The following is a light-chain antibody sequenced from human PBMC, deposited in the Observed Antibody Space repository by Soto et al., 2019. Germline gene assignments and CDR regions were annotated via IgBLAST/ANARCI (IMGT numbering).Light chain of an antibody. Sequence: EIVMTQSPATLSVSPGERATLSCRASLSVRSNLAWYQQKPGQAPRLLIHGASTRATGIPARFSGSGSGTECTLTITSLQSEDFAVYYCHQSNDWPYTFGQGTKLEIK. CDR2: GAS. J-gene: IGKJ2*01. CDR1: LSVRSN. V-gene: IGKV3-15*01. CDR3: HQSNDWPYT.